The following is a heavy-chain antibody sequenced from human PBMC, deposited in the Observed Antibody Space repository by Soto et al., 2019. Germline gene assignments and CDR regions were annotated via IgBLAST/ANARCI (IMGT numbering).Heavy chain of an antibody. V-gene: IGHV3-30*18. J-gene: IGHJ4*02. D-gene: IGHD3-22*01. CDR1: GFTFSSYG. CDR2: ISYDGSNK. Sequence: GGSLRLSCAASGFTFSSYGMHWVRQAPGKGLEWVAVISYDGSNKYYAVSLKGRFTISRDNSKNTFFLQMSSLIFEDTAVYYCAKDYSSGYYSDYWGQGTLVTVSS. CDR3: AKDYSSGYYSDY.